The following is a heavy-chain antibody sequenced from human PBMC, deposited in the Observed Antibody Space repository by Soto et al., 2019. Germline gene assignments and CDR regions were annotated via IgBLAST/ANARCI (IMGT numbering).Heavy chain of an antibody. CDR2: IGTGGDT. CDR1: GFTFSNYA. J-gene: IGHJ4*02. Sequence: GVSLRLSCAASGFTFSNYAMNWGRQAPGKGLEWVSSIGTGGDTNYADSVKGRFTISRDNSRNTLYLQMNSLRAEDTALYYCAKNYYFDNWGQGTLVTVSS. CDR3: AKNYYFDN. V-gene: IGHV3-23*01.